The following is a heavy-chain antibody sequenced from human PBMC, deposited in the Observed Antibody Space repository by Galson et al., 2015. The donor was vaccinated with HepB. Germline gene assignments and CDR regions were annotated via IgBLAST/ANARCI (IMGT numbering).Heavy chain of an antibody. CDR2: VSPYNGDA. Sequence: SVKVSCKASSYTFTDYTLNWVRQAPGQGLEWMGWVSPYNGDAKYAQKFQDRVTMTRDTSTSTAYMELSSLIIGDTDIYYCARGGMATRGGATFDYWGQGTLVTVSS. J-gene: IGHJ4*02. CDR1: SYTFTDYT. D-gene: IGHD5-12*01. CDR3: ARGGMATRGGATFDY. V-gene: IGHV1-18*01.